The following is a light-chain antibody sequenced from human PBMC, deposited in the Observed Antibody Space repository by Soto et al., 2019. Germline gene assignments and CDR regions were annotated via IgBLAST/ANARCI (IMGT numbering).Light chain of an antibody. J-gene: IGKJ1*01. Sequence: DIQMTQSPSTLSASVGDRVIITCRASQSISSWLAWYQQKPGKAPKLLIYDVSSLETGVPSRFSGSGSGTEFTLTISSLQPDDFATYYCQYYNTFSGTFGQGTKVDIK. CDR1: QSISSW. V-gene: IGKV1-5*01. CDR2: DVS. CDR3: QYYNTFSGT.